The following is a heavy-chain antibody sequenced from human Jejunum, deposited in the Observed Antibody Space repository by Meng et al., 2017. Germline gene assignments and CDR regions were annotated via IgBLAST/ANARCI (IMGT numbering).Heavy chain of an antibody. J-gene: IGHJ4*02. CDR2: ISSFGSTI. Sequence: GESLKISCAASGFTFSDSYMSWIRQAPGKGLEWVSTISSFGSTIYYADSVKGRFTISRDNANNLLYLQVNSLGAEDTAVYYCARDPRGILGASWRWNYYFDYWGQGTLVTVSS. CDR3: ARDPRGILGASWRWNYYFDY. V-gene: IGHV3-11*04. CDR1: GFTFSDSY. D-gene: IGHD1-26*01.